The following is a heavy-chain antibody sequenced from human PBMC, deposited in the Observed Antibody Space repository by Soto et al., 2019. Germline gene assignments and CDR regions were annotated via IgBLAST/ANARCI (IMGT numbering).Heavy chain of an antibody. D-gene: IGHD4-4*01. CDR1: GFTFDDNA. V-gene: IGHV3-9*01. Sequence: GGSLRLSCAVSGFTFDDNAMHWVRQAPEKGLEWVSGINWKSDIGYADSVKGRFTISRDNAENSLYLQMNSLRAEDTAVYYCAKSETTVWFDPWGQGTLVTVSS. J-gene: IGHJ5*02. CDR3: AKSETTVWFDP. CDR2: INWKSDI.